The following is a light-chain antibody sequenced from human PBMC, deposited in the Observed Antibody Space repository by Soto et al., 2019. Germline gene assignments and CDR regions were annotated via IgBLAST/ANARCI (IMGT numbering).Light chain of an antibody. Sequence: IHMTKSPSSLSESAGDIVTITCRASQGIRNDLDWFQQKPGKAPKLLIYKASSLESGVPSRFSGSGSGTEFTLTISSLQPDDFATYYCQHYNSYSEAFGQGTKV. J-gene: IGKJ1*01. CDR3: QHYNSYSEA. CDR2: KAS. V-gene: IGKV1-5*03. CDR1: QGIRND.